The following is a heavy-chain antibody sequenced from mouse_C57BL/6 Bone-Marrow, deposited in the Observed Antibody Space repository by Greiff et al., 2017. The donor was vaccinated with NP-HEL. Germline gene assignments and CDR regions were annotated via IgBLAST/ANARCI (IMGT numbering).Heavy chain of an antibody. J-gene: IGHJ2*01. CDR3: ARDLIYYGYDDFDY. CDR1: GFSFTSYG. D-gene: IGHD2-2*01. Sequence: QVQLKESGPGLVQPSQSLSITCTVSGFSFTSYGVHWVRQSPGKGLEWLGVIWSGGSTDYNAAFISRLSISKDNSKIQVFFKMNRLQADDTAIYYCARDLIYYGYDDFDYWGQGTTLTVSS. V-gene: IGHV2-2*01. CDR2: IWSGGST.